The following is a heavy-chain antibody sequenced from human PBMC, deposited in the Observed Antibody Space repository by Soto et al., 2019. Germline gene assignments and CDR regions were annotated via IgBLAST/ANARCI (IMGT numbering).Heavy chain of an antibody. V-gene: IGHV1-46*01. Sequence: ASVKVSCKASGYIFTAYSMHWVRQAPGQGLEWMGVVNPSGGSTNYAQKFQGRITMTRDTSTSTVYMDLSSLTSEDTAVYFCARAIAVGSTSLDYWGLGTRVTVSS. CDR1: GYIFTAYS. D-gene: IGHD6-19*01. J-gene: IGHJ4*02. CDR3: ARAIAVGSTSLDY. CDR2: VNPSGGST.